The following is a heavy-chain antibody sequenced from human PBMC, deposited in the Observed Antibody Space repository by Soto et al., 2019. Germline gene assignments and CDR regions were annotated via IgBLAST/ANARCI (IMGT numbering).Heavy chain of an antibody. Sequence: ASVKVSCKASGCTFTGYYMHWVRQAPGQGLEWMGWINPNSGGTNYAQKVQGRVTMTRDTSISTAYMELSSLRSDDTPVHYCASVWYSSGSTPVGYWYYGMDVWGQGTTVTVSS. V-gene: IGHV1-2*02. CDR2: INPNSGGT. CDR1: GCTFTGYY. D-gene: IGHD6-25*01. CDR3: ASVWYSSGSTPVGYWYYGMDV. J-gene: IGHJ6*02.